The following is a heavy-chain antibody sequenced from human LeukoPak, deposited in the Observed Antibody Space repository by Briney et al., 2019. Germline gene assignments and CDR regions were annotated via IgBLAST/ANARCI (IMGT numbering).Heavy chain of an antibody. CDR3: AKDPAAVPRYFAY. D-gene: IGHD2-2*01. V-gene: IGHV3-30*02. J-gene: IGHJ4*02. Sequence: GGSLRLSCAASGFSFSGMHWVRQAPGKGLEWVAFIPYDGSYKYYADSVKGRFTISRDNSKNTLFLQMNSLRAEDTAVYYCAKDPAAVPRYFAYWGQGTLVTVSS. CDR2: IPYDGSYK. CDR1: GFSFSG.